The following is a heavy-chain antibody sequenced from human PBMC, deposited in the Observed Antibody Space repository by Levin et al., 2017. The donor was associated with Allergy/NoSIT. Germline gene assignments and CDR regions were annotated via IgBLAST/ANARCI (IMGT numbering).Heavy chain of an antibody. V-gene: IGHV3-23*01. Sequence: PGGSLRLSCTASGFTFSSHDMSWVRQVPGKGLEWVSSISSSSNSPYYTDSARGRFTISRDNSKDMLYLQMNSLRVEDTGLYYCARGSLLLWFGVSGGQGTRVTVSS. J-gene: IGHJ4*02. CDR1: GFTFSSHD. CDR3: ARGSLLLWFGVS. CDR2: ISSSSNSP. D-gene: IGHD3-10*01.